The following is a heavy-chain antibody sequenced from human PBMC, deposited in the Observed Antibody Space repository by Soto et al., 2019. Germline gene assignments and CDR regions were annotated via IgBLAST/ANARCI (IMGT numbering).Heavy chain of an antibody. CDR2: ISYDGSNK. J-gene: IGHJ4*02. CDR3: ASPVTTDLGFDY. Sequence: PGGSLRLSCSASGLTFSSYAMHWVRQAPGKGLEWVAVISYDGSNKYYADSVKGRFTISRDNSKNTLYLQMNSLRAEDTAVYYCASPVTTDLGFDYWGQGTLVTVSS. V-gene: IGHV3-30-3*01. CDR1: GLTFSSYA. D-gene: IGHD4-17*01.